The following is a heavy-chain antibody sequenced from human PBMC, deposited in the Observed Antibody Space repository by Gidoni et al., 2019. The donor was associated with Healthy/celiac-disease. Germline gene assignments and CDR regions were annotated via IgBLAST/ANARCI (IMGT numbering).Heavy chain of an antibody. CDR2: IIPILGIA. D-gene: IGHD6-13*01. V-gene: IGHV1-69*04. CDR3: ARVLYSSRYGMDV. Sequence: QVQLVQSGAEVKKPGSSVKVSCKASGGTFSSYASSWVRQAPGQGLEWMGRIIPILGIANYAQKFQGRVTITADKSTSTAYMELSSLRSEDTAVYYCARVLYSSRYGMDVWGQGTTVTVSS. CDR1: GGTFSSYA. J-gene: IGHJ6*02.